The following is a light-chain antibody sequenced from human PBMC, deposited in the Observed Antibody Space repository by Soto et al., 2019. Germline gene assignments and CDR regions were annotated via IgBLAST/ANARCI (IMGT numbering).Light chain of an antibody. CDR1: QGISNS. CDR2: GVS. Sequence: EIVMTQSPATLSVSPGERATLSCRASQGISNSLAWYQQKPGQAPRLLIYGVSTRATGIPARFSGSGSGTDYTLTISSLEPEDFAVYYCQQRSNWPRITFGQGTRMEIK. V-gene: IGKV3-15*01. CDR3: QQRSNWPRIT. J-gene: IGKJ5*01.